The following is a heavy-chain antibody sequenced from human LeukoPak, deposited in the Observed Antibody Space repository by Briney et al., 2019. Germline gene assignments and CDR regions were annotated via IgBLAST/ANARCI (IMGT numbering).Heavy chain of an antibody. D-gene: IGHD1-26*01. CDR2: ISDDGDNR. V-gene: IGHV3-30-3*01. Sequence: PGGSLRLSCAASGFTFNSCAMHWVRQAPGKGLEWVAVISDDGDNRYYADSVKGRFTISRDNAKNSLYLQMDSLRAEDTAMYYCATYSGSYPFDYWGQGTLVTVSS. J-gene: IGHJ4*02. CDR1: GFTFNSCA. CDR3: ATYSGSYPFDY.